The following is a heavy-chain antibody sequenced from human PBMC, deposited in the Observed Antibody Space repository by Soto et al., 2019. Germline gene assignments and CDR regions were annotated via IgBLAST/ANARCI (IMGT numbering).Heavy chain of an antibody. CDR2: INPDNGNT. CDR1: GYTFTRYT. J-gene: IGHJ5*02. D-gene: IGHD2-15*01. CDR3: ARGIATGQLAP. Sequence: QVQLVQSGAEVKKPGASVKISCKASGYTFTRYTMNWVRQAPGQRLEWMGWINPDNGNTKSSQKFQDRVIITRDTSASTAYMDLRSLRSEDTALYYCARGIATGQLAPWGQGTLVTVSS. V-gene: IGHV1-3*01.